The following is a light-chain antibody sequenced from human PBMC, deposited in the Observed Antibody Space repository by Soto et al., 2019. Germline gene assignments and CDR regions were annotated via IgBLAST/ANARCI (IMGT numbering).Light chain of an antibody. CDR2: EVS. CDR3: SSYTSSSRYV. J-gene: IGLJ1*01. Sequence: QSVLTQPPSVSGAPGQRVTISCTGSNSNIGAGYDVHWYQQHPGKAPKLMIYEVSNRPSGVSNRFSGSKSGNTASLTISGLQAEDEADYYCSSYTSSSRYVFGTGTKVTVL. CDR1: NSNIGAGYD. V-gene: IGLV2-14*01.